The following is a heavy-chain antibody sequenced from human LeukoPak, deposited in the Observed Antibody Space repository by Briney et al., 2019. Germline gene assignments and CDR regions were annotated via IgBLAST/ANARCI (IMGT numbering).Heavy chain of an antibody. Sequence: SETLSLTCTVSGGSISSYYWSWIRQPPGKGLEWIGYIYYSGSTNYNPSLKSRVTISVDTSKNQFSLKLSSVTAADTAVYYCARLQAAAGPPLFDPWGQGTLVTVSS. D-gene: IGHD6-13*01. V-gene: IGHV4-59*08. CDR2: IYYSGST. J-gene: IGHJ5*02. CDR1: GGSISSYY. CDR3: ARLQAAAGPPLFDP.